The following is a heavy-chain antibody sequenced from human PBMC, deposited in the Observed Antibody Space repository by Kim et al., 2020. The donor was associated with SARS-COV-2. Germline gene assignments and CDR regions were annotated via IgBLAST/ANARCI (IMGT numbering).Heavy chain of an antibody. D-gene: IGHD3-22*01. CDR2: MYYSGST. CDR3: ARARIGMIGDAFDI. V-gene: IGHV4-59*01. J-gene: IGHJ3*02. Sequence: SETLSLTCTVSGGSISSYYWSWIRQSPGKGLEWMGYMYYSGSTNYNPSLKSRVTISVDTSKNQFSLILSPVTAADTAVYYCARARIGMIGDAFDIWGQGT. CDR1: GGSISSYY.